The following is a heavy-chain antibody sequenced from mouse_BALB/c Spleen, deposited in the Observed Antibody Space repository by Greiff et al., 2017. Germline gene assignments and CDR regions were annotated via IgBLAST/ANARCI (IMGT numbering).Heavy chain of an antibody. Sequence: EVMLVESGGGLVKPGGSLKLSCAASGFTFSSYAMSWVRQSPEKRLEWVAEISSGGSYTYYPDTVTGRFTISRDNAKNTLYLEMSSLRSEDTAMYYWARGGGAHYDYVDYWGQGTTLTVSS. D-gene: IGHD2-4*01. CDR2: ISSGGSYT. J-gene: IGHJ2*01. V-gene: IGHV5-9-4*01. CDR1: GFTFSSYA. CDR3: ARGGGAHYDYVDY.